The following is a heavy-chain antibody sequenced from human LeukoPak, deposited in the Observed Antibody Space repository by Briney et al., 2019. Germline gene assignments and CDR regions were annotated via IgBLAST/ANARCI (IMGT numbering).Heavy chain of an antibody. V-gene: IGHV3-20*04. CDR2: INWNGGST. J-gene: IGHJ4*02. CDR1: GFTFGDYG. D-gene: IGHD3-22*01. CDR3: ARARYYDSSGYYSPPGY. Sequence: GGSLRLSCAASGFTFGDYGMSWVRQAPGKGLEWVSGINWNGGSTGYADSVKGRFTISRDNAKNSLYLQMNSLRAEDTALYYCARARYYDSSGYYSPPGYWGQGTLVTVSS.